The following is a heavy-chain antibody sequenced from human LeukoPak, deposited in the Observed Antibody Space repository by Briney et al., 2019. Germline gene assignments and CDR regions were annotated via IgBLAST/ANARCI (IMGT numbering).Heavy chain of an antibody. D-gene: IGHD3-3*01. CDR2: ISSSGSTI. J-gene: IGHJ4*02. CDR1: GFTFSDYY. Sequence: PGGSLRLSCAASGFTFSDYYMSWIRLAPGKGLEWVSYISSSGSTIYYADSVKGRFTISRDNAKNSPYLQMNSLRAEDTAVYYCARDADYDFWSGYYDYWGQGTLVTVSS. V-gene: IGHV3-11*01. CDR3: ARDADYDFWSGYYDY.